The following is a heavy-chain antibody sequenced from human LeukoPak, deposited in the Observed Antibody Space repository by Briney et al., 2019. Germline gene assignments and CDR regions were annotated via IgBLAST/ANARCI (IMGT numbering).Heavy chain of an antibody. CDR1: GFTFSSYA. Sequence: PGRSLRLSCAASGFTFSSYAMHWVRQAPGKGLEGVAVISYDGSNKYYADSVKGRFTISRDNSKNTLYLQMNSLRAEDTAVYYCARGFKDGYLLYYYYGMDVWGQGTTVTVSS. CDR3: ARGFKDGYLLYYYYGMDV. D-gene: IGHD5-24*01. V-gene: IGHV3-30*04. J-gene: IGHJ6*02. CDR2: ISYDGSNK.